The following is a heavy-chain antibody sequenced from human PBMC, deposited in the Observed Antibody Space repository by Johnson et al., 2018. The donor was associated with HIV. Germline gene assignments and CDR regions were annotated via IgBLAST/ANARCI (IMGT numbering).Heavy chain of an antibody. Sequence: VQLVESGGGVVRPGGSLRLSCAASGFTFEDYGMSWVRPAPGTGLEWVSAINWNGGSTGSADSVQGRFTIPRDNSKNTLYLQMNSLRAEDTAVYYCAKVRGWSDDTFDIWGQGTMVTVSS. CDR3: AKVRGWSDDTFDI. V-gene: IGHV3-20*04. CDR2: INWNGGST. D-gene: IGHD5-12*01. J-gene: IGHJ3*02. CDR1: GFTFEDYG.